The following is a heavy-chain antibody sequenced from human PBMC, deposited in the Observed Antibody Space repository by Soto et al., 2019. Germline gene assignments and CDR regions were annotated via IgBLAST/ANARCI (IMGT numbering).Heavy chain of an antibody. CDR2: ISNDGSNK. V-gene: IGHV3-30-3*01. CDR1: GFSFSSYA. J-gene: IGHJ5*02. Sequence: VQLVESGGGVVQPGGSQRLSCAGSGFSFSSYAVHWVRQAPGKGLEWVAVISNDGSNKYYADSVKGRFTISRDNSKNTLYLQMNSLRIEDTAMYYCARDSVGARYGELFWLDPWGQGTLVTVSS. CDR3: ARDSVGARYGELFWLDP. D-gene: IGHD3-10*01.